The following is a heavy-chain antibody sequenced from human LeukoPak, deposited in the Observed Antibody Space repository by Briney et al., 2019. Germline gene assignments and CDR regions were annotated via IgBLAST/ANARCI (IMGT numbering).Heavy chain of an antibody. Sequence: ASVKVSCKASGGTFSSYAISWVRQALGQGLEWMGGIIPIFGTANYAQKFQGRVTITADESTSTAYMELSSLRSEDTAVYYCARGGRGSGSYYPKWGQGTLVTVSS. CDR2: IIPIFGTA. D-gene: IGHD3-10*01. CDR1: GGTFSSYA. CDR3: ARGGRGSGSYYPK. J-gene: IGHJ4*02. V-gene: IGHV1-69*01.